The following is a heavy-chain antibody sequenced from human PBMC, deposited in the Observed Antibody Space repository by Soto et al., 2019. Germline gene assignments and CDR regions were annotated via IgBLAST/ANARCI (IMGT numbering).Heavy chain of an antibody. D-gene: IGHD3-22*01. CDR2: IIPVFQTA. Sequence: QEQLVESGAEVEKPGASVKVSLKASGGLFSRYPIRWVRQVPWPGLEWMGGIIPVFQTAYYTQRFQGRVTITADESTNTAYMELSSLRSEDTAIYYCARGGSGYTWFNEFWGQGTLVTVSS. CDR3: ARGGSGYTWFNEF. CDR1: GGLFSRYP. V-gene: IGHV1-69*01. J-gene: IGHJ4*02.